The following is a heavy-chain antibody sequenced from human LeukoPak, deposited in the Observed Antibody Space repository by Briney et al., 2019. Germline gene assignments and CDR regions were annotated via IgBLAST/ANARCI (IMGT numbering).Heavy chain of an antibody. CDR3: TKDVGYCSGGSCIYPRALHY. J-gene: IGHJ4*02. CDR2: IKQDGSEK. Sequence: PGGSLRLSCAASGFTFSSYWMSWFRQAPGKGLEWVANIKQDGSEKYYVDSVKGRFTISRDNAKNSLYLQMNSLRAEDTAFYYCTKDVGYCSGGSCIYPRALHYWGQGTLVTVSS. V-gene: IGHV3-7*03. D-gene: IGHD2-15*01. CDR1: GFTFSSYW.